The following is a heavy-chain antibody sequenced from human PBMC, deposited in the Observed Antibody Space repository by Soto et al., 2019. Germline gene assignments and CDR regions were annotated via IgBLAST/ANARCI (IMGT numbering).Heavy chain of an antibody. J-gene: IGHJ6*02. CDR3: AKTVGYSYEKYYYYGMDV. CDR2: ISGSGGST. CDR1: GFTFSSYA. D-gene: IGHD5-18*01. V-gene: IGHV3-23*01. Sequence: GGSLRLSCAASGFTFSSYAMSWVRQAPGEGLEWVSAISGSGGSTYYADSVKGRFTISRDNSKNTLYLQMNSLRAEDTAVYYCAKTVGYSYEKYYYYGMDVWGQGTTVTVS.